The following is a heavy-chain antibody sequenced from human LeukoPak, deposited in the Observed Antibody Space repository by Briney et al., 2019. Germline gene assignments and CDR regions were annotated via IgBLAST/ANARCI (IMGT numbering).Heavy chain of an antibody. V-gene: IGHV3-74*01. Sequence: GGSLRLSCAASGFTFSNYWMHWVRQAPGKGLVWVSRINSDGRRTDYADPVKGRFTISRDNAKNTLYLRMNSLRAEDTAVYYCSRGGNLFDSSGYHSDWFDSWGQGTLVTVSS. CDR3: SRGGNLFDSSGYHSDWFDS. CDR1: GFTFSNYW. D-gene: IGHD3-22*01. CDR2: INSDGRRT. J-gene: IGHJ5*01.